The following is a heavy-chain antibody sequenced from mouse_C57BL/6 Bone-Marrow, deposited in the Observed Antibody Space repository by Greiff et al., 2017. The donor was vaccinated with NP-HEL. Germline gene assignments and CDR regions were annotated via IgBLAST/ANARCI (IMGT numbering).Heavy chain of an antibody. Sequence: VHLVESGAELVRPGASVKLSCKASGYTFTDYYINWVKQRPGQGLEWIARIYPGSGNTYYNEKFKGKATLTAEKSSSTAYMQLSSLTSEDSAVYFCARSFITTVVDYFDYWGQGTTLTVSS. D-gene: IGHD1-1*01. CDR2: IYPGSGNT. J-gene: IGHJ2*01. V-gene: IGHV1-76*01. CDR1: GYTFTDYY. CDR3: ARSFITTVVDYFDY.